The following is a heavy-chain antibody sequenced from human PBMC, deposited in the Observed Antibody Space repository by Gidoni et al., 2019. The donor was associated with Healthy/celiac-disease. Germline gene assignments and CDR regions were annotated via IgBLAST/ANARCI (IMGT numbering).Heavy chain of an antibody. D-gene: IGHD3-3*01. CDR2: IKQDGSEK. J-gene: IGHJ4*02. CDR3: ARGNFDDFWSGYQHHDY. Sequence: EVQLVESGGGLVQPGGSLRLSCAASGFTFSSYWMSWVRQAPGKGLEWVANIKQDGSEKYYMDSVKGRFTISRDNDKNSLYLQMNSLRAEDTAVYYCARGNFDDFWSGYQHHDYWGQGTLVTVSS. V-gene: IGHV3-7*01. CDR1: GFTFSSYW.